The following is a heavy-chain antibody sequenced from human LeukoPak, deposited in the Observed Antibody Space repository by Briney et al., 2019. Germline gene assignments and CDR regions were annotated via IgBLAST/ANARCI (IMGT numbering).Heavy chain of an antibody. CDR1: GFTFSSYG. CDR3: AKDLGYCSGGSCSGVLDY. CDR2: ISGSGGST. Sequence: GGSLRLSCAASGFTFSSYGMSWVRQAPGKGLEWVSAISGSGGSTYYADSVKGRFTISRDNSKNTLYLQMNSLRSEDTAVYYCAKDLGYCSGGSCSGVLDYWGQGTLVTVSS. D-gene: IGHD2-15*01. J-gene: IGHJ4*02. V-gene: IGHV3-23*01.